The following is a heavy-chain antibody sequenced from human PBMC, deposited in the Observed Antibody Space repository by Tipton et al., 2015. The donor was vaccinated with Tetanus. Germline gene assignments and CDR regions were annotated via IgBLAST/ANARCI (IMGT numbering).Heavy chain of an antibody. CDR3: AREVPAAGHYDS. CDR2: ISNGNT. CDR1: RGPISSYY. V-gene: IGHV4-4*07. D-gene: IGHD2-2*01. J-gene: IGHJ4*02. Sequence: LRLSCTVSRGPISSYYWSWTRQPAGKGLEWVGHISNGNTDYSTALKSRVTISVDTSKIQFSLKLSSVTAADTAIYYCAREVPAAGHYDSWGQGTLVTVSS.